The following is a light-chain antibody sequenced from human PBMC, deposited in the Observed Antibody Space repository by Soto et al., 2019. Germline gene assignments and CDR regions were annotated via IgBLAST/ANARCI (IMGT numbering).Light chain of an antibody. V-gene: IGKV1-39*01. Sequence: DIQMTQSPSSLSASVGDRVTITCRASQSISSYLNWYQQKPVKAPQLLIYAASSLQSGVPSRFSGSGSGTDFTLTISSLQPEDFATYYCQQSYSTPTFGQGTKVEIK. CDR3: QQSYSTPT. J-gene: IGKJ1*01. CDR1: QSISSY. CDR2: AAS.